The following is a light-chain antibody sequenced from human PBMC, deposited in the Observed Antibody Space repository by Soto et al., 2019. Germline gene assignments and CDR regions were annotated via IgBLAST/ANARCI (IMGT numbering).Light chain of an antibody. Sequence: EIVLTQSPATLSLSPGERAALSCRASQSVSSNLAWYQDKPGQAPRLLIYDASNRATGNPARFSGSGSGTAFTLIISSLELADLPVYDCQERSNWPLTFGRGTKVESK. CDR3: QERSNWPLT. V-gene: IGKV3-11*01. CDR1: QSVSSN. CDR2: DAS. J-gene: IGKJ4*01.